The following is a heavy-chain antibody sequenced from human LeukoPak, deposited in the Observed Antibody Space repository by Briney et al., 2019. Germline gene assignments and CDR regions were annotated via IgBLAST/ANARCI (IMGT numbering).Heavy chain of an antibody. D-gene: IGHD3-22*01. Sequence: GGSLRLSCAASGFRFSTHDLNWVHQAPGKGLECVSYISRTSTYLYYADSVKGRFTISRDNDKNLLYLQMNNLRAEDTAVYFCAKDTRKGGYYSDYWGQGTVVTVSS. CDR1: GFRFSTHD. CDR3: AKDTRKGGYYSDY. J-gene: IGHJ4*02. V-gene: IGHV3-21*01. CDR2: ISRTSTYL.